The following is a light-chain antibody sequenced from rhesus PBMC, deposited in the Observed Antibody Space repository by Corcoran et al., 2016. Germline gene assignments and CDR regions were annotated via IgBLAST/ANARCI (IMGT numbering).Light chain of an antibody. J-gene: IGKJ1*01. CDR1: QGIISW. Sequence: DIQMTQSPSSLSASVGDTVTITCRASQGIISWLAWYPQKPGKAPKLLSYKASSLQSGVPSRFSGSGSGTDFTLTIRSLQSEDFATYYCQQYSSRPRTFGQGTKVEIK. CDR2: KAS. V-gene: IGKV1-22*01. CDR3: QQYSSRPRT.